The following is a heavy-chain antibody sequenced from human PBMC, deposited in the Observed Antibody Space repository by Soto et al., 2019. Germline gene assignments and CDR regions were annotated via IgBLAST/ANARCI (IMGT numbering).Heavy chain of an antibody. CDR2: ISAYNGNT. Sequence: GASVKVSCKASGYTFTSYGISWVRQAPGQGLEWMGWISAYNGNTNYAQKLQGRVTMTTDTSTSTAYMELSSLRSDDTAVYYCARDPLFRMFGVVTDRQYYYYGMDVWGQGTTVTVSS. J-gene: IGHJ6*02. V-gene: IGHV1-18*04. D-gene: IGHD3-3*01. CDR1: GYTFTSYG. CDR3: ARDPLFRMFGVVTDRQYYYYGMDV.